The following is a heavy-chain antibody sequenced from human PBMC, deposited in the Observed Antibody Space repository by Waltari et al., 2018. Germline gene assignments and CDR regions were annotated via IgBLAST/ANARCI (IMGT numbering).Heavy chain of an antibody. Sequence: QVQLQESGPGLVKPSETLSLTCTVSGYSISSGYYWGWIRQPPGKGLELIGSIYHSGSTYYNPSLKSRVTISVDTSKNQFSLKLSSVTAADTAVYYCARAQYLEWNWFDPWGQGTLVTVSS. J-gene: IGHJ5*02. CDR3: ARAQYLEWNWFDP. D-gene: IGHD3-3*01. V-gene: IGHV4-38-2*02. CDR2: IYHSGST. CDR1: GYSISSGYY.